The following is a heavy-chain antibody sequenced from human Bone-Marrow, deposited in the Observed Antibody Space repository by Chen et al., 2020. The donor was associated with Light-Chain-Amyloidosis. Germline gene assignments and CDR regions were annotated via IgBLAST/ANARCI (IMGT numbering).Heavy chain of an antibody. CDR1: GLAFSSYA. V-gene: IGHV3-23*04. CDR2: ISGSGSCR. CDR3: AKDISYDDILPGYPADAFDI. D-gene: IGHD3-9*01. J-gene: IGHJ3*02. Sequence: EVQLVESGGGLLQRGGSLRLSCAASGLAFSSYAMSWVRQAAGKGLEWVSTISGSGSCRYSGDALRVRLTISRDSSKHALFRQMISLRAEDTAVYYCAKDISYDDILPGYPADAFDIWGQGTMVTVSS.